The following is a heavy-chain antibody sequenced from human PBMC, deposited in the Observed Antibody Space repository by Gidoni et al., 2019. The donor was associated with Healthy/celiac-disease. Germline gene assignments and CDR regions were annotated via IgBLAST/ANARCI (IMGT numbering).Heavy chain of an antibody. CDR1: GYTFTGYY. CDR3: ARDAAYGSGSYKDWYFDL. CDR2: INPNSGGT. D-gene: IGHD3-10*01. V-gene: IGHV1-2*04. J-gene: IGHJ2*01. Sequence: QVQLVQSGAEVKKPGASVKVSCKASGYTFTGYYMHWVRQAPGQGLEWMGWINPNSGGTNYAQKFQGWVTMTRDTSISTAYMELSRLRSDDTAVYYCARDAAYGSGSYKDWYFDLWGRGTLVTVSS.